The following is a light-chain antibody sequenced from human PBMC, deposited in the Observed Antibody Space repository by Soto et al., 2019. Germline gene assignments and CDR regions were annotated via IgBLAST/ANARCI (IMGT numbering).Light chain of an antibody. J-gene: IGKJ1*01. CDR3: QQYGALPPA. Sequence: STRTLSLSPEERATISFSASQSVSSSYLAWYQQKPGQAPRLLIYGASSRATGIPDRFSGTGSETDFTLTISRLEPEDFAVYHCQQYGALPPAFGQGTKVDIK. CDR2: GAS. CDR1: QSVSSSY. V-gene: IGKV3-20*01.